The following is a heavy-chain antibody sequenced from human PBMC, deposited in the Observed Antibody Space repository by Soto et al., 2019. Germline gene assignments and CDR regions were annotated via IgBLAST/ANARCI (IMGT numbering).Heavy chain of an antibody. CDR2: ISYDGSNK. J-gene: IGHJ4*02. V-gene: IGHV3-30-3*01. D-gene: IGHD3-22*01. Sequence: PGGSLRLSCAASGFTFSSYAMHWVRQAPGKGLEWVAVISYDGSNKYYADSVKGRFTISRDNSKNTLYLQMNSLRAEDTAVYYCARVYYDSSGVDYWGQGTLVTVSS. CDR1: GFTFSSYA. CDR3: ARVYYDSSGVDY.